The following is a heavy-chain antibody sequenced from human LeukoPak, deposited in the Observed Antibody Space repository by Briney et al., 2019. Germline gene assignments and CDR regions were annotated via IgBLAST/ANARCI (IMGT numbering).Heavy chain of an antibody. V-gene: IGHV4-34*01. Sequence: PSETLSLTCAVYGGSFSGYYWSWIRQPPGKGLEWIGEINHSGNTNYSPSLKSRLTISVDTSKNQISLRLSSVTAADTAVYYCAGGKFPAEAWFDPWGQGTLVTVSS. J-gene: IGHJ5*02. CDR3: AGGKFPAEAWFDP. CDR2: INHSGNT. CDR1: GGSFSGYY.